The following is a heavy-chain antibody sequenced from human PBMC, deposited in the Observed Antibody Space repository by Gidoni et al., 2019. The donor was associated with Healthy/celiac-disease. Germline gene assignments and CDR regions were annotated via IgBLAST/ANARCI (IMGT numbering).Heavy chain of an antibody. CDR3: ARQAVAPGAFDI. Sequence: LQLQESGPGLVTPSETLSLTCTVSGGSISSSSYYWGWIRQPPGKGLEWIGSIYYSGSTYYNPSLKSRVTISVDTSKNQFSLKLSSVTAADTAVYYCARQAVAPGAFDIWGQGTMVTVSS. V-gene: IGHV4-39*01. J-gene: IGHJ3*02. CDR1: GGSISSSSYY. CDR2: IYYSGST. D-gene: IGHD2-15*01.